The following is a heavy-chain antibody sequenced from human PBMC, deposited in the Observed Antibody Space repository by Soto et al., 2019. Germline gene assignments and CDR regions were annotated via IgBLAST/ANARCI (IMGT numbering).Heavy chain of an antibody. CDR1: GFTISSYC. CDR2: ISYDGSNK. J-gene: IGHJ5*01. D-gene: IGHD2-2*01. Sequence: GGSLRLSCAASGFTISSYCMHWIRQAPGKGLEWVAVISYDGSNKYYADSVKGRFTISRDNSKKTLYLQMNILRAEHTALYYLAKDFGRRGFIVGVPAAMWSPPWFDPWGQGTMVNVSS. V-gene: IGHV3-30*18. CDR3: AKDFGRRGFIVGVPAAMWSPPWFDP.